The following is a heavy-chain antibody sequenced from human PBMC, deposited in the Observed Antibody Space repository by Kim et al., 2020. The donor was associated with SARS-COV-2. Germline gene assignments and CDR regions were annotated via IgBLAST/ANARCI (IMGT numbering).Heavy chain of an antibody. D-gene: IGHD2-15*01. Sequence: GGSLRLSCAASGFSFSDHWMRWVRQAPGKGLDWVATIKQDGSAKHTQDSVEGRFTIARDNAEISLYFQMKNLRPEAPADFYCVRAGRVCYGTCHYGDRGGDYWGQGTLVTVSS. CDR3: VRAGRVCYGTCHYGDRGGDY. V-gene: IGHV3-7*01. J-gene: IGHJ4*02. CDR2: IKQDGSAK. CDR1: GFSFSDHW.